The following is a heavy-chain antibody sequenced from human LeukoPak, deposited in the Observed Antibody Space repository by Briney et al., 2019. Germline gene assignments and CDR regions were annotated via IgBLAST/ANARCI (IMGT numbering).Heavy chain of an antibody. CDR2: IYYSGST. CDR3: ARDFSYDSSGAFDI. Sequence: SETLSLTCTVSGGSISSSSYYWSWIRQPPGKGLEWIGSIYYSGSTYYNPSLKSQVTISVDKSKNQFSLKLSSVTAADTAVYYCARDFSYDSSGAFDIWGQGTMVTVSS. J-gene: IGHJ3*02. D-gene: IGHD3-22*01. CDR1: GGSISSSSYY. V-gene: IGHV4-39*02.